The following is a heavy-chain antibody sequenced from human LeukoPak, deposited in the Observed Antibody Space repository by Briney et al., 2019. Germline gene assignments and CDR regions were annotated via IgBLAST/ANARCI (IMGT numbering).Heavy chain of an antibody. CDR3: ARDPLTGQVVTAIDAFDI. CDR1: GGSISSSNW. CDR2: IYHSGST. V-gene: IGHV4-4*02. D-gene: IGHD2-21*02. J-gene: IGHJ3*02. Sequence: SGTLSLTCAVSGGSISSSNWWSWVRQPPGKGLEWIGEIYHSGSTNYNPSLKSRVTISVDKSKNQFSLKLSSVTAADTAVYYCARDPLTGQVVTAIDAFDIWGQGTMVTVSS.